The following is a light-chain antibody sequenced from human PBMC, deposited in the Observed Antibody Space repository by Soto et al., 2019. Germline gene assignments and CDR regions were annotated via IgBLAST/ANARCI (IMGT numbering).Light chain of an antibody. Sequence: EIVLTQSPGTLSLSPGERATLSCRASQSVSSSYLAWYQQKPGQAPRLLIYGASSRATGIPARFSGSGSGTDFTLTISSLQSEDFAVYYCQQYHDWPLTFGGGTKVDNK. CDR3: QQYHDWPLT. CDR2: GAS. J-gene: IGKJ4*01. V-gene: IGKV3-20*01. CDR1: QSVSSSY.